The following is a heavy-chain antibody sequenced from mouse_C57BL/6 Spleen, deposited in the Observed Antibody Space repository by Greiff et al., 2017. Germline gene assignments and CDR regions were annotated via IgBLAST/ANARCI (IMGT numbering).Heavy chain of an antibody. CDR1: GYTFTDYY. V-gene: IGHV1-26*01. CDR3: ARSRWDKNFDY. Sequence: EVQLQQSGPELVKPGASVKISCKASGYTFTDYYMNWVKQSHGKSLEWIGDINPNNGGTSYNQKFKGKATLTVDKSSSPAYMELRSLTSEDSAVYYCARSRWDKNFDYWGQGTTLTVSS. D-gene: IGHD4-1*01. CDR2: INPNNGGT. J-gene: IGHJ2*01.